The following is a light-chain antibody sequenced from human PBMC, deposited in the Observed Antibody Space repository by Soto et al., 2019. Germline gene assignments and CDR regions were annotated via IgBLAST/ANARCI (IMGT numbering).Light chain of an antibody. CDR3: QQYSYFAT. Sequence: DIQMTQSPSTLSASVGDRVTITCRASQSISSWLTWYQQKAGQAPKLLIYKASIVESGVPSRFSGSGSGTEFTPTIRSLQPDDSATYYCQQYSYFATFGQGTRVEGK. CDR2: KAS. CDR1: QSISSW. V-gene: IGKV1-5*03. J-gene: IGKJ1*01.